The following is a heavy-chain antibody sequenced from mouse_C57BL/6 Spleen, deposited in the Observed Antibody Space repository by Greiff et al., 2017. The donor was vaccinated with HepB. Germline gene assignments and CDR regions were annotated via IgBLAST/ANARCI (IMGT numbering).Heavy chain of an antibody. J-gene: IGHJ4*01. D-gene: IGHD1-1*01. CDR1: GYTFTSYW. CDR3: ARGGLRERAMDY. CDR2: IDPSDSYT. V-gene: IGHV1-69*01. Sequence: QVQLKQPGAELVMPGASVKLSCKASGYTFTSYWMHWVKQRPGQGLEWIGEIDPSDSYTNYNQKFKGKSTLTVDKSSSTAYMQLSSLTSEDSAVYYCARGGLRERAMDYWGQGTSVTVSS.